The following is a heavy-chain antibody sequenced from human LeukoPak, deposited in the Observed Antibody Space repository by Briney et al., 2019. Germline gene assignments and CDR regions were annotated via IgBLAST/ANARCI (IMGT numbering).Heavy chain of an antibody. V-gene: IGHV4-59*01. Sequence: SETLSLTCTVSGGSISSYYWSWIRQPPGKGLEWIGYIYYSGSTNYNPSLKSRVTISVDTSKNQFSLKLSSVTAADTAVYYCARFKSHYDSSGYYAFDIWGQGTMVTVSS. D-gene: IGHD3-22*01. CDR2: IYYSGST. CDR3: ARFKSHYDSSGYYAFDI. J-gene: IGHJ3*02. CDR1: GGSISSYY.